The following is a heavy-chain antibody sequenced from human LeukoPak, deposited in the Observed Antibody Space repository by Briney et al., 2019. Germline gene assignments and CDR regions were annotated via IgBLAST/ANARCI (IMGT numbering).Heavy chain of an antibody. CDR2: IYYSGTT. CDR1: GGSISSNYYY. D-gene: IGHD3-16*01. Sequence: PSETLSLTCTVSGGSISSNYYYWGWIRQPPGKGLEWIGSIYYSGTTYYNPSLKSRVTISVDTSKNQFSLKLSSVTAADTAVYYCARDGDYGEPSFDYWGQGTLVTVSS. J-gene: IGHJ4*02. CDR3: ARDGDYGEPSFDY. V-gene: IGHV4-39*07.